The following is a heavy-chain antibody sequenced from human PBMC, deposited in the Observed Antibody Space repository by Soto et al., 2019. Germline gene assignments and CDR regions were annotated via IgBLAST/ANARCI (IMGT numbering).Heavy chain of an antibody. CDR3: ARGGGYSAQDY. CDR1: GFTLSSYW. D-gene: IGHD5-18*01. Sequence: PGGSLRLSCAASGFTLSSYWMHWVRQAPGKGLVWVSRINSDGSSANYADSVKGRFTISRDNAKNTLYLQMDSLRTDDTAVYFCARGGGYSAQDYWGQGTLVTVSS. V-gene: IGHV3-74*01. CDR2: INSDGSSA. J-gene: IGHJ4*02.